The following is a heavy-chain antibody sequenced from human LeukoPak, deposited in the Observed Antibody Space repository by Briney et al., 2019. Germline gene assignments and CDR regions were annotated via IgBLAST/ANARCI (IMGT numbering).Heavy chain of an antibody. CDR3: AKYLGINGYFDY. Sequence: GGSLRLSCVASRFTFSSYAMSWVRQAPGKGLEWVSAISGSGGSTYYADSVKGRFTISRDNSKNMLYLQMNSLRAEDTAVYYCAKYLGINGYFDYWGQGTLVTVSS. D-gene: IGHD3-22*01. V-gene: IGHV3-23*01. CDR2: ISGSGGST. J-gene: IGHJ4*02. CDR1: RFTFSSYA.